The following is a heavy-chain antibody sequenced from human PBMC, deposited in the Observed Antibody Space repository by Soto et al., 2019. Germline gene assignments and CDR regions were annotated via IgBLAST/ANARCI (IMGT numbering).Heavy chain of an antibody. CDR1: GVTFSSYC. J-gene: IGHJ4*02. V-gene: IGHV3-30*18. CDR2: ISYYGTNK. D-gene: IGHD5-18*01. Sequence: QVQLVESGGGVVQPGRSLRLSCAASGVTFSSYCMHWVRQAPGKGLEWVAVISYYGTNKHYADSVKGRFTISRDDCKNTLYLQMNSLRPEDTAVYYCAKEKATRGYSFLVDYWGQGTLVTVSS. CDR3: AKEKATRGYSFLVDY.